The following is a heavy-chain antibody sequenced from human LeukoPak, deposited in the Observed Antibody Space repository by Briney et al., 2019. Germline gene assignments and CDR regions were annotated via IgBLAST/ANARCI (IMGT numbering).Heavy chain of an antibody. J-gene: IGHJ3*01. Sequence: PGRSLRLSCAASGFIFSDSGMHWVRQAPGKGLEWVTFIEFDGSIKYYAASVKGRFTISRGNSKNTLYLQMSSLRAEDTAVYYCARGGLTLWAFDFWGQGAMVTVSS. CDR2: IEFDGSIK. V-gene: IGHV3-30*19. CDR1: GFIFSDSG. CDR3: ARGGLTLWAFDF. D-gene: IGHD3/OR15-3a*01.